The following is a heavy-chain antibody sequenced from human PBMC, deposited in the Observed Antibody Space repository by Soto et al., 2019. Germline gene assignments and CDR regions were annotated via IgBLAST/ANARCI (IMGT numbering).Heavy chain of an antibody. CDR1: GGSFSGYY. Sequence: PSETLSLTCAFYGGSFSGYYWSWIRQPPGKGLEWIGEINHSGSTNYNPSLKSRVTISVDTSKNQFSLKLSSVTAADTAVYYCARLRPRITMVRGVITKPNWFDPWGQGTLVTVSS. CDR3: ARLRPRITMVRGVITKPNWFDP. V-gene: IGHV4-34*01. J-gene: IGHJ5*02. D-gene: IGHD3-10*01. CDR2: INHSGST.